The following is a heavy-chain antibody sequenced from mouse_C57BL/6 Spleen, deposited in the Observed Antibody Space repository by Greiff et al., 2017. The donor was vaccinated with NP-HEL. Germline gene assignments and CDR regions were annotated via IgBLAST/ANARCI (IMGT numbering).Heavy chain of an antibody. CDR1: GYTFTDYE. CDR2: IDPETGGT. V-gene: IGHV1-15*01. J-gene: IGHJ3*01. Sequence: VQLQESGAELVRPGASVTLSCKASGYTFTDYEMHWVKQTPVHGLEWIGAIDPETGGTAYNQKFKGKAILTADKSSSTAYMELRSLTSEDSAVYYCTTSRGAYWGQGTLVTVSA. CDR3: TTSRGAY.